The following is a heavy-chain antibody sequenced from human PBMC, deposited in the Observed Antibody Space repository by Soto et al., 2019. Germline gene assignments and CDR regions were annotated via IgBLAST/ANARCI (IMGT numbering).Heavy chain of an antibody. CDR1: GFTVSSNY. D-gene: IGHD3-22*01. CDR3: AMVPSSGSYYYGMDV. J-gene: IGHJ6*02. V-gene: IGHV3-66*01. CDR2: IYSGGST. Sequence: EVPLVESGGGLVQPGGSLRLSCAASGFTVSSNYMSWVRQAPGKGLEWVSVIYSGGSTYYADSVKGRFTISRDNSKNTLYLQMNSLRAEDTAVYYCAMVPSSGSYYYGMDVWGQGTTVTVSS.